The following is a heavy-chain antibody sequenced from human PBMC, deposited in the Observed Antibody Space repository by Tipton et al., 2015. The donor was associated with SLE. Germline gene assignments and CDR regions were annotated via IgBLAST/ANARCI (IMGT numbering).Heavy chain of an antibody. V-gene: IGHV3-23*01. CDR3: AKDRYCGGGTCFASYFDL. J-gene: IGHJ4*02. CDR2: ISCSGDST. Sequence: SLRLSCAASGFTFSSYAMSWVRQAPGKGLEWVSAISCSGDSTYYADSVKGRFSISRDNSKNTLYLQMNSLRAEDTAVYYCAKDRYCGGGTCFASYFDLWGQGTPVTVSS. CDR1: GFTFSSYA. D-gene: IGHD2-21*01.